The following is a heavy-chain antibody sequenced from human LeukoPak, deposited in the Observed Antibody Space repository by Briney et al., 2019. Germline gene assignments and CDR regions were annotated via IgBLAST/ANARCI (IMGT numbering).Heavy chain of an antibody. D-gene: IGHD6-19*01. V-gene: IGHV3-7*01. CDR3: ARHTSAWYYFDY. J-gene: IGHJ4*02. Sequence: GGSLRLSCAASGFTFSDYWMSWVRQAPGKGLEWVANIKQDGSEKYYVDSVKGRFTISRDNAKNSLYLQMNSLRAEDTAVYYCARHTSAWYYFDYWGQGSLSPSPQ. CDR2: IKQDGSEK. CDR1: GFTFSDYW.